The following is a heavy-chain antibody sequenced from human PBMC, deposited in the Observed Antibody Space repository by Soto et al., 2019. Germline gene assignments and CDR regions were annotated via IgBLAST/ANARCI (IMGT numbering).Heavy chain of an antibody. Sequence: QVQLQESGPGLVKPSETLSLTCTVSGGSISRYYWSWIRQPPGKGLEWIGYIYYSGSTNYNPSLKSRVTNSVDTAKNQFSRTLSSVTAADTAVYYCASRPTVDGESYWGQGTLVTVSS. D-gene: IGHD6-19*01. CDR1: GGSISRYY. J-gene: IGHJ4*02. V-gene: IGHV4-59*08. CDR3: ASRPTVDGESY. CDR2: IYYSGST.